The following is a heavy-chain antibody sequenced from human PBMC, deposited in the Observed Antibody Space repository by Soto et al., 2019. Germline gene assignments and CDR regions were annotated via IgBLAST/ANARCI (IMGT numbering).Heavy chain of an antibody. J-gene: IGHJ5*02. V-gene: IGHV1-69*13. Sequence: SVTVSCKASGGTFSSYAVIWVRQAPGQGLEWMGGIIPIFGTANYAQKFQGRVTITADESTSTAYMELSSLRSEDTAVYYCAREGDPRIGWFDPWGQGTLVTVSS. CDR2: IIPIFGTA. CDR1: GGTFSSYA. CDR3: AREGDPRIGWFDP. D-gene: IGHD2-21*02.